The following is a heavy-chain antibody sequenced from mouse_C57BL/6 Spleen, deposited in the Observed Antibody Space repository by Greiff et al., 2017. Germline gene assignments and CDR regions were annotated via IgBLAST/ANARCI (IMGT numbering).Heavy chain of an antibody. CDR2: IDPSDSET. J-gene: IGHJ2*01. Sequence: QVQLQQPGAELVRPGSSVKLSCKASGYTFTSYWMHWVKQRPIQGLEWIGNIDPSDSETHYNLKFKDKATLTVDKSSSTAYMQLSSLTSEDSAVYYCARSGDYYGSSYIDYFDYWGQGTTLTVSS. CDR3: ARSGDYYGSSYIDYFDY. CDR1: GYTFTSYW. D-gene: IGHD1-1*01. V-gene: IGHV1-52*01.